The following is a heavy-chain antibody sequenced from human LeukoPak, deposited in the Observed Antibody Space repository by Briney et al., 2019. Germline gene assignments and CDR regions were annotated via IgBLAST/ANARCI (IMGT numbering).Heavy chain of an antibody. D-gene: IGHD3-10*01. V-gene: IGHV3-48*04. CDR2: ISSSSSTI. CDR3: ATAPFGRVSWFDP. CDR1: GFTFSSYS. J-gene: IGHJ5*02. Sequence: PGGSLRLSCAASGFTFSSYSMNWVRQAPGKGLEWVSYISSSSSTIYYADSVKGRFTISRDNAKNSLYLQMNSLRAEDTAVYYCATAPFGRVSWFDPWGQGTLVTVSS.